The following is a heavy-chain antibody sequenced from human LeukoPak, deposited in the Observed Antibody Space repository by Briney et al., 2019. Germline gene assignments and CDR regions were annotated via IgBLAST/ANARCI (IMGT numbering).Heavy chain of an antibody. J-gene: IGHJ5*02. CDR1: GYTFSSYD. Sequence: GASVKVSCKASGYTFSSYDINWVRQATGQGLEWMGWMNPNSGNTGYAQKFQGRVTMTRTTSISTAYMELSSVRSEDTAVYYCARRNYGSPRWFDPWGQGTLVTVSS. V-gene: IGHV1-8*01. CDR2: MNPNSGNT. D-gene: IGHD3-10*01. CDR3: ARRNYGSPRWFDP.